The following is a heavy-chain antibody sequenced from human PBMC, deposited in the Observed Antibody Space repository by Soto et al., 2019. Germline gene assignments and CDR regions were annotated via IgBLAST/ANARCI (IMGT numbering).Heavy chain of an antibody. CDR2: ISNNGAHT. Sequence: EAQLVESGGGLVQPGGSLRLSCAASGFTFSNYEMHWARRAPGKGHEYDSGISNNGAHTDYAKSVKGRFTISRDNCENTLYLQMGSLRAEDMALYYCARRGYGSRWPNVYMDVWGKGTTVTVSS. D-gene: IGHD6-13*01. V-gene: IGHV3-64*01. J-gene: IGHJ6*03. CDR3: ARRGYGSRWPNVYMDV. CDR1: GFTFSNYE.